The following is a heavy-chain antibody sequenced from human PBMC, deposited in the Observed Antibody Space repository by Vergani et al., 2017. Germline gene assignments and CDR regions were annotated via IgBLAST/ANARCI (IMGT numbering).Heavy chain of an antibody. CDR3: ARDGEYYYDSSGSDY. CDR2: IKQDGSEK. Sequence: EVQLVESGGGLVQPGGSLRLSCAASGFTFSSYWMSWVRQAPGKGLEWVANIKQDGSEKDYVDSVKGRFTISRDNAKNSLYLQMNSLRAEDTAVYYCARDGEYYYDSSGSDYWGQGTLVTVSS. D-gene: IGHD3-22*01. CDR1: GFTFSSYW. J-gene: IGHJ4*02. V-gene: IGHV3-7*01.